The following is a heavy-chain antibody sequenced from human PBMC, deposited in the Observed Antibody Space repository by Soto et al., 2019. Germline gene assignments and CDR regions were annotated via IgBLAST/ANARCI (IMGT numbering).Heavy chain of an antibody. D-gene: IGHD3-10*01. CDR1: GGSISSYY. Sequence: PSETLSLTCTVSGGSISSYYWSWIRQPPGKGLEWIGYIYYSGSTNYNPSLKSRVTISVDTSKNQFSLKMSSVTAADTAVYYCAREGVSWFDTWGQGTLVTVYS. J-gene: IGHJ5*02. V-gene: IGHV4-59*01. CDR2: IYYSGST. CDR3: AREGVSWFDT.